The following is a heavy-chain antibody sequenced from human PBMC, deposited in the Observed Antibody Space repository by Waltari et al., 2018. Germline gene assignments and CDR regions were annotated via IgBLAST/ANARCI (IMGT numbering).Heavy chain of an antibody. Sequence: QVQLVQSGAEVKKPGSSVTVSCKASGGTLRSYAISWVRQAPGPGLEWRGGIIPIFGPANYAQKFQGRVTITADESTSTAYMELSSLRSEDTAVYYCAGGDYSGTYYSYYYYMDVWGKGTTVTISS. CDR1: GGTLRSYA. D-gene: IGHD1-26*01. CDR2: IIPIFGPA. J-gene: IGHJ6*03. V-gene: IGHV1-69*12. CDR3: AGGDYSGTYYSYYYYMDV.